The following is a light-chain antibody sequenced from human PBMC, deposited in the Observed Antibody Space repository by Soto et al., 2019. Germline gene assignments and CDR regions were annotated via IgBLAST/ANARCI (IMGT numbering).Light chain of an antibody. V-gene: IGKV3-15*01. Sequence: EIVMTHSPATLSVSPGEIVTLSCRASQSVSNKLGWYQHKPGQAPRLLIYDTSTRAADTPARFTGSGSGTDFTLTISSLQSEDFATYFCQQYNTYSKTFGQGTKVDIK. CDR3: QQYNTYSKT. CDR2: DTS. J-gene: IGKJ1*01. CDR1: QSVSNK.